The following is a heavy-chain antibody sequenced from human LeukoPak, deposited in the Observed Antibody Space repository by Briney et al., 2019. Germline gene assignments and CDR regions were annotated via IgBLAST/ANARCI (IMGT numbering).Heavy chain of an antibody. Sequence: DSVKGRFTISRDNSKNTLYLQMNSLRAEDTAVYYCAKVEVGGYDFWSGYLDYYYYYMDVWGKGTTVTVSS. J-gene: IGHJ6*03. CDR3: AKVEVGGYDFWSGYLDYYYYYMDV. D-gene: IGHD3-3*01. V-gene: IGHV3-23*01.